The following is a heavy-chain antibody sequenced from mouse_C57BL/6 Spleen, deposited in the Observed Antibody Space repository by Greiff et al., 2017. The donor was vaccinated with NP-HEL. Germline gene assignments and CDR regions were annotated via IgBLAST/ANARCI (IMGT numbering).Heavy chain of an antibody. CDR3: TGFFITTLERYFDV. CDR2: IRLKSDNYAT. V-gene: IGHV6-3*01. D-gene: IGHD1-1*01. CDR1: GFTFSNYW. Sequence: DVQLVESGGGLVQPGGSMKLSCVASGFTFSNYWMNWVRQSPEKGLEWVAQIRLKSDNYATHYAETGKGRFTITRDDSKSRVYLQMNNLRAEDTGIYYCTGFFITTLERYFDVWGTGTTVTVSS. J-gene: IGHJ1*03.